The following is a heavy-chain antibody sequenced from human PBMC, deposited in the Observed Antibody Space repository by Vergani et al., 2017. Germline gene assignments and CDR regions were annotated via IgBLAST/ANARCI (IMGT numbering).Heavy chain of an antibody. J-gene: IGHJ3*02. CDR2: ISSSGSTI. CDR3: ARXGYCSSTSCYMTDDAFDI. Sequence: EVQLVESGGGLVQPGGSLRLSCAASGFTFSSYEMNWVRQAPGKGLEWVSYISSSGSTIYYADSVKGRFTISRDNAKNSLYLQMNSLRAEDTAVYYCARXGYCSSTSCYMTDDAFDIWGQGTMVTVSS. D-gene: IGHD2-2*02. V-gene: IGHV3-48*03. CDR1: GFTFSSYE.